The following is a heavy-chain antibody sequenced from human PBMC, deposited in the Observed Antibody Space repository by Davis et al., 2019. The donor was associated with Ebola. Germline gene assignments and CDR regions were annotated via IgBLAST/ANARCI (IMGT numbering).Heavy chain of an antibody. D-gene: IGHD3-3*01. CDR3: ARVEEDYDFWSGYPNPNWFDP. J-gene: IGHJ5*02. V-gene: IGHV1-18*01. CDR1: GYTFTSYG. CDR2: ISAYNGNT. Sequence: ASVKVSCRASGYTFTSYGISWVRQAPGQGLEWMGWISAYNGNTNYAQKLQGRVTMTTDTSTSTAYMELRSLRSDDTAVYYCARVEEDYDFWSGYPNPNWFDPWGQGTLVTVSS.